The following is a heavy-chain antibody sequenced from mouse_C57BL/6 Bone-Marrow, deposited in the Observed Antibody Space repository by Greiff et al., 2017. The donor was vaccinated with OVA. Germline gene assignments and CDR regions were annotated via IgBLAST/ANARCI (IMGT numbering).Heavy chain of an antibody. CDR1: GYTFTSYW. J-gene: IGHJ2*01. D-gene: IGHD2-1*01. Sequence: QVQLQQPGAELVKPGASVKLSCKASGYTFTSYWMHWVKQRPGQGLEWIGMIHPNSGSTNYNEKFKSKATLTVDKSSSTAYMQLSSLTSEDSAVYYCAKFYYCKRRDYWGQGTTLTVSS. CDR3: AKFYYCKRRDY. CDR2: IHPNSGST. V-gene: IGHV1-64*01.